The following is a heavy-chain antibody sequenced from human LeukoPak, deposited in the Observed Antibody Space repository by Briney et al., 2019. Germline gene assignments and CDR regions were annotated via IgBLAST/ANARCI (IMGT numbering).Heavy chain of an antibody. CDR1: GFTFSSNY. CDR2: IYSDDTT. Sequence: GGSLRLSCAASGFTFSSNYISWVRQAPGKGLEWVSLIYSDDTTYYADSVKGRFTISRDNSKSPVYLQMISLTAEDTAVYYCARASRSYFDYWGQGPLVTVSS. CDR3: ARASRSYFDY. D-gene: IGHD2-2*01. V-gene: IGHV3-66*02. J-gene: IGHJ4*02.